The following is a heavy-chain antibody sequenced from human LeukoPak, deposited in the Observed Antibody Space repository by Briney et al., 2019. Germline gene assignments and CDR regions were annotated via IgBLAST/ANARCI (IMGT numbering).Heavy chain of an antibody. CDR3: SVVRGAFYGMDV. Sequence: GASVKVSCKASGYTFTVYYMHWVRQAPGQGVEWVGWINPNSGGTNYAQKFQGWVTMTRDTSISTAYMELSRLRSDDTAVYYCSVVRGAFYGMDVWGQGTTVTVSS. CDR1: GYTFTVYY. J-gene: IGHJ6*02. D-gene: IGHD3-10*01. CDR2: INPNSGGT. V-gene: IGHV1-2*04.